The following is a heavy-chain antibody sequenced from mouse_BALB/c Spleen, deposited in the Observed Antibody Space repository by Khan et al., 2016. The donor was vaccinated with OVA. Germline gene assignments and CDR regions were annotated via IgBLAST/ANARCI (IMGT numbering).Heavy chain of an antibody. CDR2: INPSNGGT. CDR1: GYSFTSYY. D-gene: IGHD2-1*01. Sequence: QVRLQQSGAELVKPGASVRLSCKASGYSFTSYYLYWVKQRPGQGLEWIGDINPSNGGTNFTEKFKIKATLTVDKSSSTAYMQLSSLTSEDSAVYYCTRSGYGTFAYWGRGTLVTVSA. V-gene: IGHV1S81*02. CDR3: TRSGYGTFAY. J-gene: IGHJ3*01.